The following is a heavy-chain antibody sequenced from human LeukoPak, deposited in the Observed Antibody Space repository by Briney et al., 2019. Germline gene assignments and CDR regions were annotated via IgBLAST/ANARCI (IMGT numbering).Heavy chain of an antibody. CDR3: ARDGGGYSYGYEFDY. J-gene: IGHJ4*02. Sequence: GGSLRLSCAASGFTFSSYAMSWVRQAPGKGLEWVSAISGSGGSTYYADSVKGRFTISRDNAKNSLYLQMNSLRAEDTAVYYCARDGGGYSYGYEFDYWGQGTLVTVSS. CDR2: ISGSGGST. V-gene: IGHV3-23*01. CDR1: GFTFSSYA. D-gene: IGHD5-18*01.